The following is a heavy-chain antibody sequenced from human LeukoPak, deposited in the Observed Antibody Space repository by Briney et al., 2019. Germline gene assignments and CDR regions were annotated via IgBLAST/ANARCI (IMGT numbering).Heavy chain of an antibody. D-gene: IGHD6-19*01. CDR2: IGGSGDST. J-gene: IGHJ4*02. V-gene: IGHV3-23*01. CDR3: AKVRAPSGWFNSDY. CDR1: GFTFSNYV. Sequence: GGSLRLSCAASGFTFSNYVMSWVRQAPGKGLEWVSGIGGSGDSTNYADSVKGRFTISRDNSKNTLYLQMNSLRVEDTAAYYCAKVRAPSGWFNSDYWGQGTLVTVCS.